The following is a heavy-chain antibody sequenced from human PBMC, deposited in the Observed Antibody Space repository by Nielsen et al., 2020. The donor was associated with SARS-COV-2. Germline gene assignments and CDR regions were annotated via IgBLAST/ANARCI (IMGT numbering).Heavy chain of an antibody. CDR3: AKSGYCNGGICYSTEYFQD. CDR1: GFTFSASY. D-gene: IGHD2-15*01. CDR2: ISAIGSYT. J-gene: IGHJ1*01. Sequence: GGSLRLSCAASGFTFSASYMSWIGQAPGKGLEGISYISAIGSYTNYGDSLKGRFTISRDNAKNSLFLQMNSLRAEDTAIYYCAKSGYCNGGICYSTEYFQDWGQGTLVTVSS. V-gene: IGHV3-11*03.